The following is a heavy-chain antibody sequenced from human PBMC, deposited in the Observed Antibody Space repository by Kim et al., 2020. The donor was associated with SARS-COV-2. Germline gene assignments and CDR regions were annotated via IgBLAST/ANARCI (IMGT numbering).Heavy chain of an antibody. CDR2: ITAAVNTT. V-gene: IGHV3-23*01. J-gene: IGHJ5*02. CDR1: EFPLSTYI. CDR3: AGRLSSAWYDR. Sequence: GGSLRLSCAASEFPLSTYIMSWFRQAPGKGLEWVSAITAAVNTTFYLASVKGRVTISRDNSKNTLFLQMNGLRVEDTAIYYCAGRLSSAWYDRWGQGTLVTVSS. D-gene: IGHD6-19*01.